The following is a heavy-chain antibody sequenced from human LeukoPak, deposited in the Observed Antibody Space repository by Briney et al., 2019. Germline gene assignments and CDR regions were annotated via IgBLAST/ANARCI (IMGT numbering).Heavy chain of an antibody. D-gene: IGHD6-19*01. CDR1: GGTFSSYA. CDR3: ARDLTRSGDY. CDR2: INPNSGGT. Sequence: ASVKVSCKASGGTFSSYAISWVRQAPGQGLEWMGWINPNSGGTNYAQKFQGRVTMTRDTSISTAYMELSRLRSDDTAVYYCARDLTRSGDYWGQGTLVTVSS. V-gene: IGHV1-2*02. J-gene: IGHJ4*02.